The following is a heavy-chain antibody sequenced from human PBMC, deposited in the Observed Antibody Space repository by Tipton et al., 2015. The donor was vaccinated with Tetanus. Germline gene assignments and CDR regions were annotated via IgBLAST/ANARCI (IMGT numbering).Heavy chain of an antibody. J-gene: IGHJ5*01. Sequence: SLRLSCEVSGFTFSLYSMNWVRQAPGKGLEWVSSISSTSTYISYADSVKGRFTISRDNAKNSLYLQMNTLRNDDTAVYYCARRGEARANWFDSWGQGTLVTVSS. CDR3: ARRGEARANWFDS. CDR2: ISSTSTYI. CDR1: GFTFSLYS. V-gene: IGHV3-21*01.